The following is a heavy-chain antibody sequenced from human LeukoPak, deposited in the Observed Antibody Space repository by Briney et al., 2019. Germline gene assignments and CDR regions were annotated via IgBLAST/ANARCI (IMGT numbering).Heavy chain of an antibody. CDR2: IIPIFGTA. J-gene: IGHJ5*02. Sequence: SVKVSCKASGGTFSSYAISWVRQAPGQGLEWMGGIIPIFGTANYAQKFQGRVTITADESTSTAYMELSSLRSEDTAVYYCARGSRSLTGEDWFDPWGQGTLVTVSS. D-gene: IGHD7-27*01. V-gene: IGHV1-69*01. CDR1: GGTFSSYA. CDR3: ARGSRSLTGEDWFDP.